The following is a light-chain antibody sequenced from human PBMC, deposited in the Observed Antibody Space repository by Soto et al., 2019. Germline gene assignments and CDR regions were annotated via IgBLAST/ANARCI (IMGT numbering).Light chain of an antibody. V-gene: IGLV2-14*01. Sequence: QSALTQPASVSGSPGQSITISCTGTSSDVGGYNYVSWYQQHPGKAPKLMIYDVSNRPSGVSNRFSGSKSGNTASLTISGLQAEDEADYDCSSYTSSSTLEVVFGGGTKVTVL. J-gene: IGLJ2*01. CDR3: SSYTSSSTLEVV. CDR1: SSDVGGYNY. CDR2: DVS.